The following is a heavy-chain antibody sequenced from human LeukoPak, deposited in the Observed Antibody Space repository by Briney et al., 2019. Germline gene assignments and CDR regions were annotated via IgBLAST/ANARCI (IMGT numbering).Heavy chain of an antibody. CDR1: GFTFSSYW. J-gene: IGHJ4*02. CDR3: ARVYYDSSGYYLFFDY. V-gene: IGHV3-7*01. CDR2: IKQDGSEK. D-gene: IGHD3-22*01. Sequence: PGGSLRLSCAASGFTFSSYWMSWVRQAPGKGLEWVANIKQDGSEKYYVDSVKGRFTISRDNAKNSLYLQMNSLRAEDTAVYHCARVYYDSSGYYLFFDYWGQGTLVTVSS.